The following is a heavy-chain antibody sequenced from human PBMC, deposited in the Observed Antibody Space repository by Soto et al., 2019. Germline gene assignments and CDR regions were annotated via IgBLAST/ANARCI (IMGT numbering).Heavy chain of an antibody. J-gene: IGHJ6*02. CDR2: IIPIIGTA. Sequence: QVQLVQSGAEATKPGSSVKVSCKASGGTFSSYAISWVRQAPGQGIEWLGGIIPIIGTADYAQKFQGSVKITADESTSKADLELSSLRSQETALYYCARHVPAAGYYCGMDVWGQGTTVTVS. D-gene: IGHD2-2*01. CDR3: ARHVPAAGYYCGMDV. V-gene: IGHV1-69*12. CDR1: GGTFSSYA.